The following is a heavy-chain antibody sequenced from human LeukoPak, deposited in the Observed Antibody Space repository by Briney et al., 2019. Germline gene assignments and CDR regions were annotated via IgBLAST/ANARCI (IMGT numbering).Heavy chain of an antibody. D-gene: IGHD6-13*01. CDR2: ISSSGSTI. Sequence: GGSLRLSCAASGCTFSDYYMSWIRQAPGEGLEGVSYISSSGSTIYYADSVKAPFTISRDNAKNSLYLQMNSLRAEDTAVYYCARVRIAPAGTGADYWGQGTLVTVSS. J-gene: IGHJ4*02. CDR3: ARVRIAPAGTGADY. V-gene: IGHV3-11*01. CDR1: GCTFSDYY.